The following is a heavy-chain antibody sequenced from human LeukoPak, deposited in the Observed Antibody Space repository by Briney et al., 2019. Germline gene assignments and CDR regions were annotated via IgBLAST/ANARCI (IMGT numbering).Heavy chain of an antibody. CDR2: IYYTESA. CDR3: ARTYNSRAADY. CDR1: GGSIRSYY. V-gene: IGHV4-59*01. Sequence: PSETLSLTCTVSGGSIRSYYWSWIRQPPGKGLEWIEYIYYTESANYNPSLKSRVTISIDTSKNQFSLKVNSVTAADTAVYYCARTYNSRAADYWGQGILVTVSS. D-gene: IGHD6-13*01. J-gene: IGHJ4*02.